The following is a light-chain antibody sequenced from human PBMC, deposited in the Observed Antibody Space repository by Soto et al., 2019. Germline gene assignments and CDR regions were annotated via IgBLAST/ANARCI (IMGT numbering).Light chain of an antibody. J-gene: IGLJ3*02. V-gene: IGLV2-14*01. CDR1: SSDAGGYNY. CDR2: DVS. Sequence: QSVLTQPASVSGSPGQSITISCTGTSSDAGGYNYVSWYQQHPGKAPKLMIYDVSNRPSGVSNRFSGSKSGNTASLTISGLQAEDEADYYCSSYTSSSTLNWVFGGGTKVTVL. CDR3: SSYTSSSTLNWV.